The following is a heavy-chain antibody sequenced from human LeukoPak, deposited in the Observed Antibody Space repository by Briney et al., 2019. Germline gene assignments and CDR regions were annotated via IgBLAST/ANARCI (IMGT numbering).Heavy chain of an antibody. J-gene: IGHJ6*03. D-gene: IGHD5-24*01. Sequence: PGGSLRLSCAASGFTFSRYALHWVRQAPGKGPEWVAVISYDGGKKSYAESVKGRFTISRDKFKNTLYLEMSSLILEDTAVYYCAREKDMATFYFYAYMDVWGVGTTVTVSS. CDR2: ISYDGGKK. CDR3: AREKDMATFYFYAYMDV. V-gene: IGHV3-30*19. CDR1: GFTFSRYA.